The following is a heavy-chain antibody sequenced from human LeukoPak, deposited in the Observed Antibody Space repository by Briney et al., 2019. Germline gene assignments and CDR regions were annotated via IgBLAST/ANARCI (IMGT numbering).Heavy chain of an antibody. CDR2: INHSGST. CDR3: ARLDIVVVLATTSRYGMDV. V-gene: IGHV4-34*01. J-gene: IGHJ6*02. D-gene: IGHD2-15*01. Sequence: SETLSLTCAVYAGSFSGYYWSWIRQPPGKGLEWIGEINHSGSTNYNPSLKSRVTISVDTSKNQYSLKLSSVTAADTAVYYCARLDIVVVLATTSRYGMDVWGQGTTVTVSS. CDR1: AGSFSGYY.